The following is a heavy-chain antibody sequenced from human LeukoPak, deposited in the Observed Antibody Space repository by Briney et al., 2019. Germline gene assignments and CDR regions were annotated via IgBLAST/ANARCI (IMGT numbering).Heavy chain of an antibody. V-gene: IGHV1-2*06. CDR1: GYTFIGYY. Sequence: GASVKVSCKASGYTFIGYYMHWVRQAPEQGLEWMGRINPNSGGTNYAQKFQGRVTMTRDTSISTAYMELSRLRSDDTAVYYCASYITVGATYQHFDYWGQGALVTVSS. CDR3: ASYITVGATYQHFDY. J-gene: IGHJ4*02. D-gene: IGHD1-26*01. CDR2: INPNSGGT.